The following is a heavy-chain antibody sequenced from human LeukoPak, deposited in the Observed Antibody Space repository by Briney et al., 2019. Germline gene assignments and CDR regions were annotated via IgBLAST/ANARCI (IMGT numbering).Heavy chain of an antibody. J-gene: IGHJ5*02. V-gene: IGHV4-34*01. CDR2: INHSGST. CDR1: GGSFSGYY. Sequence: SETLSLTCAVYGGSFSGYYWSWIRQPPGKGLEWIGEINHSGSTNYNPSLKSRVTISVDTSKNQFSLKLSSVTAADTAVYYCARGRVAIVVVNLYNWFDPWGQGTLVTVSS. D-gene: IGHD3-22*01. CDR3: ARGRVAIVVVNLYNWFDP.